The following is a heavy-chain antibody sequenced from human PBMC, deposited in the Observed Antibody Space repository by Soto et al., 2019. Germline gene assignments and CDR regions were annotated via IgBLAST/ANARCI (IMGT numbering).Heavy chain of an antibody. CDR3: TTTRYSSSSVYYYYYGMDV. Sequence: GGSLRLSCAASGFTFSNAWMNWVRQAPGKGLEWVGRIKSKTDGGTTDYAAPVKGRFTISRDDSKNTLYLQMNSPKTEDTAVYYRTTTRYSSSSVYYYYYGMDVWGQGTTVTVSS. CDR2: IKSKTDGGTT. D-gene: IGHD6-6*01. J-gene: IGHJ6*02. CDR1: GFTFSNAW. V-gene: IGHV3-15*07.